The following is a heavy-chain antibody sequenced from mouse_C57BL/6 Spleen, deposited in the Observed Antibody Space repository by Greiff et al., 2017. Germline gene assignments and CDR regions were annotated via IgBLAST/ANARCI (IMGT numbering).Heavy chain of an antibody. CDR1: GYAFSSSW. D-gene: IGHD2-3*01. Sequence: VQLQQSGPELVKPGASVKISCKASGYAFSSSWMNWVKQRPGKGLEWIGRIYPGDGDTNYNGKFKGKATLTADKSSSTAYMQLSSLTSEDSAVYFCARSGDGYRGFAYWGQGTLVTVSA. V-gene: IGHV1-82*01. CDR2: IYPGDGDT. J-gene: IGHJ3*01. CDR3: ARSGDGYRGFAY.